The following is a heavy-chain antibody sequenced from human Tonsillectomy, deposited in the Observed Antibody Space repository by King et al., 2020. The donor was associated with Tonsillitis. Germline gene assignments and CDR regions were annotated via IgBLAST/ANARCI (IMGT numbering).Heavy chain of an antibody. V-gene: IGHV3-11*01. D-gene: IGHD6-19*01. J-gene: IGHJ4*02. CDR2: ISTSGSII. Sequence: VQLVESGGGLVKPGGSLRLSCAASGFTFSDYYMSWIRQAPGKGPEWVSKISTSGSIIYYAETMQGRITISRDNTKDSLYLQMNSLRADDTAVYYCARDRRGRAVAGAPIAYWGQGTLVTVSS. CDR1: GFTFSDYY. CDR3: ARDRRGRAVAGAPIAY.